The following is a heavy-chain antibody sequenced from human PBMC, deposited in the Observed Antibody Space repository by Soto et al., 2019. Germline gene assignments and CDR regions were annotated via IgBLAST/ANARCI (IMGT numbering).Heavy chain of an antibody. D-gene: IGHD5-12*01. CDR1: GYTFISYG. Sequence: HVQLVQSGAEVKKPGASLKVSCKASGYTFISYGVSWVLQAPRQGLEWLGWISPYNGNTNYAQKFQGRITMTTDTSTSTVYMDLRSLRTDDTAVYYCARDQTKWLTDAFDIWGQGTMVVFSS. J-gene: IGHJ3*02. CDR2: ISPYNGNT. V-gene: IGHV1-18*01. CDR3: ARDQTKWLTDAFDI.